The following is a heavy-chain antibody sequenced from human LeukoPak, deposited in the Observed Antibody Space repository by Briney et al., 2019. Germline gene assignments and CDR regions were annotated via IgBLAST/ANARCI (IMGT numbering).Heavy chain of an antibody. CDR2: INPNSGGT. Sequence: ASVKVSCKASGYTFTGYYMHWVRQAPGQGLEWMGWINPNSGGTNYAQKFQGRVTTTRDTSISTAYMELSRLRSDDTAVYYCARNKVALITYYYYGMDVWGQGTTVTVSS. CDR3: ARNKVALITYYYYGMDV. D-gene: IGHD2-15*01. V-gene: IGHV1-2*02. CDR1: GYTFTGYY. J-gene: IGHJ6*02.